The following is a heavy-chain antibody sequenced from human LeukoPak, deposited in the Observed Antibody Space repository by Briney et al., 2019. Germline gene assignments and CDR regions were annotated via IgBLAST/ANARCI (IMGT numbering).Heavy chain of an antibody. CDR1: GFTFSSYS. D-gene: IGHD4-17*01. CDR2: IRYDGSNK. Sequence: GGSLRLSCATSGFTFSSYSMNWVRQAPGKGLEWVAFIRYDGSNKYCADSVKGRFTISRDNSKNTLYLQMNSLRAEDTAVYYCAKDLASATTVDYWGQGTLVTVSS. CDR3: AKDLASATTVDY. V-gene: IGHV3-30*02. J-gene: IGHJ4*02.